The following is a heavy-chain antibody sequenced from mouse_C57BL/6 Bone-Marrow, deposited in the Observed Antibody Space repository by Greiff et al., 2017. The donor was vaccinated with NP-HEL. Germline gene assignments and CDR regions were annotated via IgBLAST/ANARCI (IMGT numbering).Heavy chain of an antibody. J-gene: IGHJ4*01. CDR2: INPNNGGT. D-gene: IGHD2-3*01. Sequence: VQLQQSGPELVKPGASVKISCKASGYTFTDYYMNWVKQSHGKSLEWIGDINPNNGGTSYNQKFKGKATLTLDKSSSTAYMELRSLTSEDSAVYYCARDDDGYPYAMDYWGQGTSVTVSS. CDR3: ARDDDGYPYAMDY. CDR1: GYTFTDYY. V-gene: IGHV1-26*01.